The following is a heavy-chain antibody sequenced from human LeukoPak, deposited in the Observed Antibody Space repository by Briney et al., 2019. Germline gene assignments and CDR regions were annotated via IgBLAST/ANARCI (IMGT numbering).Heavy chain of an antibody. CDR2: INHSGST. J-gene: IGHJ5*02. CDR1: GGSFSGYY. D-gene: IGHD4/OR15-4a*01. CDR3: ARVPMVTTYWFDP. V-gene: IGHV4-34*01. Sequence: SETLSLTCAVYGGSFSGYYWSWIRQPPGKGLEWIGEINHSGSTNYNPSLKSRVTISVDTSKNQFSLKLSSVTAADTAVYYCARVPMVTTYWFDPWGQGTLVTVSS.